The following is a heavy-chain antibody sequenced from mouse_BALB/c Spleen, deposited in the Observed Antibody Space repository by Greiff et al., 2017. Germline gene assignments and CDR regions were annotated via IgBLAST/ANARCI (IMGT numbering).Heavy chain of an antibody. J-gene: IGHJ3*01. Sequence: VQLKESGPGLVAPSQSLSITCTVSGFSLTSYGVHWVRQPPGKGLEWLGVIWAGGSTNYNSALMSRLSISKDNSKSQVFLKMNSLQTDDTAMYYCARENYYYGSSSAWFAYWGQGTLVTVSA. CDR3: ARENYYYGSSSAWFAY. CDR2: IWAGGST. D-gene: IGHD1-1*01. CDR1: GFSLTSYG. V-gene: IGHV2-9*02.